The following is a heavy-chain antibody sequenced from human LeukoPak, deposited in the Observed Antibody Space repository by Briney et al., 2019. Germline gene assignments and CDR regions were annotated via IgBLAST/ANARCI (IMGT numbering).Heavy chain of an antibody. J-gene: IGHJ4*02. CDR2: ISPSAYST. Sequence: GGSLRLSCAASVFTFSDHYMTWIRQSPGKGLEWISYISPSAYSTYYADSVKGRFSISRDNAKNSLYLQMNSLRVEDTAIYYCARGKRRFDIWGQGTLVTVSS. V-gene: IGHV3-11*01. CDR3: ARGKRRFDI. CDR1: VFTFSDHY.